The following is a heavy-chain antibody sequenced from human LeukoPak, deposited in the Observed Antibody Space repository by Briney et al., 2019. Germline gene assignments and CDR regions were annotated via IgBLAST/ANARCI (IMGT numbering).Heavy chain of an antibody. CDR3: AKGGSSGYDKLGNYYYGMDV. Sequence: GSLRLSCAASGFTFSSYGMHWVRQAPGKGLEWVAVISYDGSNKYHADSVKGRFTISRDNSKNTLYLQMNSLRAEDTAVYYCAKGGSSGYDKLGNYYYGMDVWGQGTTVTVSS. CDR1: GFTFSSYG. D-gene: IGHD5-12*01. CDR2: ISYDGSNK. J-gene: IGHJ6*02. V-gene: IGHV3-30*18.